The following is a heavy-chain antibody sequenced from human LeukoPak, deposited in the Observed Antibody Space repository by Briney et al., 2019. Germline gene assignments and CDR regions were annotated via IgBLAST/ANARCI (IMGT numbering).Heavy chain of an antibody. CDR3: AGQISESYSLHDY. Sequence: GGSLRLSCAASGFTFSSYWMHWVRQAPGKGLVWVSRINSDGSSTSYADSVKGRFTISRDNAKNTLYLQMNSLRAEDTAVYYCAGQISESYSLHDYWGQGTLVTVSS. CDR2: INSDGSST. D-gene: IGHD1-26*01. V-gene: IGHV3-74*01. J-gene: IGHJ4*02. CDR1: GFTFSSYW.